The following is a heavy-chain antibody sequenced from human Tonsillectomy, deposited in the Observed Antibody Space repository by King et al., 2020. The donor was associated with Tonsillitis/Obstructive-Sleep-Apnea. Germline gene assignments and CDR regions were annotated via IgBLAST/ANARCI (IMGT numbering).Heavy chain of an antibody. CDR1: GGSFSGYY. J-gene: IGHJ4*02. Sequence: VQLQQWGAGLLKPSETLSLTCTVSGGSFSGYYWSWIRQSPGKGLEWIGEINHSGSTNYNSSLKSRISISVDTSKNQFSLKLSSVTAADTAVYYCASGAFMITFGGLVDWGQGTLVTVSS. V-gene: IGHV4-34*01. CDR3: ASGAFMITFGGLVD. CDR2: INHSGST. D-gene: IGHD3-16*02.